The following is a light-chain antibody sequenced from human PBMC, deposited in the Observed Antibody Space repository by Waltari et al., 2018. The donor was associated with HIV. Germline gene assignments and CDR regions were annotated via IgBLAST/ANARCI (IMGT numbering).Light chain of an antibody. Sequence: QTVVTQEPSFSVSPGGTVTLTCGLTSGSVSTSPYPSWYQQTPGQTPRTLSDGPTPRSSRVPERFSGSIRGNRAALTITGAQADDESDYYCLLYMGSSIWVFGGGTKLTVL. V-gene: IGLV8-61*01. CDR1: SGSVSTSPY. CDR2: GPT. J-gene: IGLJ3*02. CDR3: LLYMGSSIWV.